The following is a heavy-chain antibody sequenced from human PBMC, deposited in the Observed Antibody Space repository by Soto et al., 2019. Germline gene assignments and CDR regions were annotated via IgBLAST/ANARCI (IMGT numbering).Heavy chain of an antibody. CDR1: GYTLTEAP. Sequence: ASVKVSCKVSGYTLTEAPIHWVRQAPGKGLEWMGWYDPEDDGTIYAQRFQGRLTMTEDTSTNTAYMELSRLRSDDTAVYYCARDLWGYCGTDCYPLDVWGQGTTVTVSS. CDR2: YDPEDDGT. V-gene: IGHV1-24*01. D-gene: IGHD2-21*02. J-gene: IGHJ6*02. CDR3: ARDLWGYCGTDCYPLDV.